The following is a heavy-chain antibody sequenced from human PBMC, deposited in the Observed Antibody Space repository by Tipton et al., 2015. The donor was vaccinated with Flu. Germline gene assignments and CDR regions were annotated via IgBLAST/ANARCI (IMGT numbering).Heavy chain of an antibody. V-gene: IGHV3-21*06. CDR3: AGLPSGGRPLYCGADV. J-gene: IGHJ3*01. CDR2: ISTSSTYI. D-gene: IGHD4-17*01. Sequence: SLRLSCVASGFIFGSYSISWVRQAPGKGLEWVSSISTSSTYIYYADSVKGRFTISRDDARSTLHLQMNSLRVDDTAVYYCAGLPSGGRPLYCGADVWGQGTVVTVSS. CDR1: GFIFGSYS.